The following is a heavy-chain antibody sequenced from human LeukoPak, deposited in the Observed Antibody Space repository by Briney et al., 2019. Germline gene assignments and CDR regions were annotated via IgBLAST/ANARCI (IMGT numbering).Heavy chain of an antibody. V-gene: IGHV3-33*06. J-gene: IGHJ4*02. CDR2: MWSDGSNK. Sequence: GGSLRLSCAASGFTFSSYGMHWVRQAPGKGLEWVAVMWSDGSNKYYGDSVKGRFTISRDNSKNTLYLQMNNLRTEDTAVYYCAKSRRWIQSSDHWGQGTLVSVSS. CDR3: AKSRRWIQSSDH. D-gene: IGHD5-24*01. CDR1: GFTFSSYG.